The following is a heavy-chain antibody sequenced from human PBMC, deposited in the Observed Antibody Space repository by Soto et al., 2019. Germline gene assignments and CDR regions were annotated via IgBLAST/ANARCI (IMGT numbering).Heavy chain of an antibody. CDR3: ARDYDSSGYYQPLGY. J-gene: IGHJ4*02. Sequence: ASVKVSCKASGYTFTGYCMHWVRQAPGQGLEWMGWINPNSGGTNYAQKFQGGVTMTRDTSISTAYMELSRLRSDDTAVYYCARDYDSSGYYQPLGYWGQGTLVTVYS. CDR1: GYTFTGYC. V-gene: IGHV1-2*02. CDR2: INPNSGGT. D-gene: IGHD3-22*01.